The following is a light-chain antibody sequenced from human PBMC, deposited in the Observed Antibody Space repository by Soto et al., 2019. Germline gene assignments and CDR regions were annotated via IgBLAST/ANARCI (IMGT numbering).Light chain of an antibody. CDR3: QQRLSWPIT. CDR1: QTVSSN. Sequence: DIVMTQSPSTLSVSPGERATLSCRASQTVSSNLAWYQQRAGQAPRLLIYGAFTRATGVPARFSGSGSGTDYTLTISSLEPEDFAVYYCQQRLSWPITFGQGTRLEIK. J-gene: IGKJ5*01. V-gene: IGKV3-15*01. CDR2: GAF.